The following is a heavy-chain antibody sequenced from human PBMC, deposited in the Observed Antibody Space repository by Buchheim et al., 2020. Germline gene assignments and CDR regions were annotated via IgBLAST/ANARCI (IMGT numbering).Heavy chain of an antibody. Sequence: QVQLQESGPGLVKPSGTLSLTCAVSCGSISSSNWWSWVRQPPGKGLEWIGEIYHSGITNYNPSLKSRVTISVDKSKNQFSLKLSYVTAADTAVYYWARGHLGELSSQINYYYYYGMDVWGQGTT. D-gene: IGHD3-16*02. CDR2: IYHSGIT. V-gene: IGHV4-4*02. CDR3: ARGHLGELSSQINYYYYYGMDV. CDR1: CGSISSSNW. J-gene: IGHJ6*02.